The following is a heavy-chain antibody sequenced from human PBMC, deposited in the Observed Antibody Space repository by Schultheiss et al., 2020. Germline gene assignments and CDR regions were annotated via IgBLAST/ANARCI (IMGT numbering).Heavy chain of an antibody. V-gene: IGHV4-34*11. CDR1: GGSFSGYY. CDR3: ARGGDFWSGYYPPDP. Sequence: SETLSLTCAVYGGSFSGYYWSWIRQPPGKGLEWIGYIYYSGSTNYNPSLKSRVTISVDTSKNQFSLHLNSVTPEDTAVYYCARGGDFWSGYYPPDPWGQGTLVTVSS. D-gene: IGHD3-3*01. J-gene: IGHJ5*02. CDR2: IYYSGST.